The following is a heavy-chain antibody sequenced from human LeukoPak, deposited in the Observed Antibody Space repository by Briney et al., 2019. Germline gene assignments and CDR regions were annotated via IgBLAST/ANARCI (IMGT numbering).Heavy chain of an antibody. D-gene: IGHD4-17*01. V-gene: IGHV1-69*01. CDR3: ARGSTVTGYYYYYYMDV. CDR1: GGTFSSYA. CDR2: IIPIFGTA. Sequence: SVKVSCKASGGTFSSYAISWVRQAPGQGREGMGGIIPIFGTANYAQKFQGRVTITADESTSTAYMELSSLRSEDTAVYYCARGSTVTGYYYYYYMDVWGKGTTVTVSS. J-gene: IGHJ6*03.